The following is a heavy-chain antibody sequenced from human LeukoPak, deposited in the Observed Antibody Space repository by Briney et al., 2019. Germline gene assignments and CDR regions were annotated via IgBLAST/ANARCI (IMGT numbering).Heavy chain of an antibody. J-gene: IGHJ4*02. Sequence: VKLSSKASVGTFGSYAISWVRQAPGQGLEWMGRIGLIFGTANYAQRFHARVTITTDESTSTAYMELSSLRSQDTALYHCARASLEQRFPSFDYWGQGTLVTVSS. CDR1: VGTFGSYA. CDR3: ARASLEQRFPSFDY. D-gene: IGHD6-25*01. CDR2: IGLIFGTA. V-gene: IGHV1-69*05.